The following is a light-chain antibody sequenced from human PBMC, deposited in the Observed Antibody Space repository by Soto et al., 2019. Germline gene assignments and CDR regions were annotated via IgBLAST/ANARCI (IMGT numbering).Light chain of an antibody. CDR1: QSVSSY. V-gene: IGKV3-20*01. J-gene: IGKJ5*01. CDR2: GAS. Sequence: IVLTQSPCTLSLSPGERATLSCRASQSVSSYLAWYQQKPGQAPRLLIYGASSRATGIPDRFSGSGSGTDFTLTISRLEPEDFAVYYCQQYGSSGTFGQGTRLEIK. CDR3: QQYGSSGT.